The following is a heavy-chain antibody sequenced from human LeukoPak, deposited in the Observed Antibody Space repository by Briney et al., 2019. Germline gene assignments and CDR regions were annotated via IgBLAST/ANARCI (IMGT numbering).Heavy chain of an antibody. CDR1: GGSISSGSYY. CDR3: ARDQDAFDI. J-gene: IGHJ3*02. Sequence: SETLSLTRTVSGGSISSGSYYWSWIRQPAGKGQEWIGRIYTSGSTDYNPSLKSRVTISVDTSKNQFALKLSSVTAADTAVYYCARDQDAFDIWGQGTMVTVSS. V-gene: IGHV4-61*02. CDR2: IYTSGST.